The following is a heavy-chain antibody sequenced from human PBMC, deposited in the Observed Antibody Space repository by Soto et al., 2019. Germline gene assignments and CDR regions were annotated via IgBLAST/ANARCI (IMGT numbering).Heavy chain of an antibody. V-gene: IGHV3-23*01. CDR1: GFTFSSYV. Sequence: EVQLLESGGGLVQPGGSLRLSCAASGFTFSSYVMSWVRQAPGKWLEWVSAISGSGGSTYYGDFVKGRFTISRDNSKNPLYLQMNSRRAEDTAVYYCATVRADYYDSSGPIDYWGQGTLVTVSS. CDR3: ATVRADYYDSSGPIDY. D-gene: IGHD3-22*01. CDR2: ISGSGGST. J-gene: IGHJ4*02.